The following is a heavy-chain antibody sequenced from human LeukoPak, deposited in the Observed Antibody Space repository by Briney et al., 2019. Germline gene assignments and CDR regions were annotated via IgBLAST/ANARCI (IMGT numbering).Heavy chain of an antibody. J-gene: IGHJ4*02. CDR3: ARGDYYDSSGYYQTVYSDY. CDR2: IYYSGST. D-gene: IGHD3-22*01. V-gene: IGHV4-31*03. Sequence: SQTLSLTCTVSGGSISSGGYYWSWIRQHPGKGLEWIGYIYYSGSTYYNPSLKSRVTISVDTSKNQFSLKLSSVTAADTAVYYCARGDYYDSSGYYQTVYSDYWGQGTLVTVSS. CDR1: GGSISSGGYY.